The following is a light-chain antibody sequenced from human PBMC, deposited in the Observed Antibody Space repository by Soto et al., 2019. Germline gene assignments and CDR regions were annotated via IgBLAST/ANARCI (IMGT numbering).Light chain of an antibody. CDR3: QQSYSTWT. V-gene: IGKV1-5*01. J-gene: IGKJ1*01. CDR2: DAT. Sequence: DIQMTQSPSTLSASVGDRVTITCRASQSISRWLAWYQQKPGKAPKVLIWDATSLQRGVPSRFSGSGSGTEFTLTISSLQPDDFATYYCQQSYSTWTFGPGTKVDIK. CDR1: QSISRW.